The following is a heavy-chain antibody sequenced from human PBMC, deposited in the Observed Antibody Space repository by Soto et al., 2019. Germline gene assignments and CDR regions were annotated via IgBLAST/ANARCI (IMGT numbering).Heavy chain of an antibody. D-gene: IGHD3-10*01. V-gene: IGHV3-30*18. CDR2: ISYDGSNK. Sequence: GGSLRLSCAASGFTFSSYGMHWVRQAPGKGLEWVAVISYDGSNKYYADSVKGRFTISRDNSKNTLYLQMNSLRAEDTAVYYCAKDRGTLLWFGESYPDFDYWGQRTPVTVSS. CDR1: GFTFSSYG. CDR3: AKDRGTLLWFGESYPDFDY. J-gene: IGHJ4*02.